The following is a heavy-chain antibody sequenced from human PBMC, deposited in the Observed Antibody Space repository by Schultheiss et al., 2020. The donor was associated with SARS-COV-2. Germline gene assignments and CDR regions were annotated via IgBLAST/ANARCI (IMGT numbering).Heavy chain of an antibody. D-gene: IGHD3-22*01. J-gene: IGHJ3*02. CDR1: GGSISSYY. Sequence: SQTLSLTCTVSGGSISSYYWNWIRQPPGKGLEWIGEINHSGSTNYNPSLKSRVTISVDTSKNQFSLKLSSVTAADTAVYYCARVPIRRYYDTSGFYFHSLRDAFDIWGQGTMVTVSS. CDR2: INHSGST. V-gene: IGHV4-34*01. CDR3: ARVPIRRYYDTSGFYFHSLRDAFDI.